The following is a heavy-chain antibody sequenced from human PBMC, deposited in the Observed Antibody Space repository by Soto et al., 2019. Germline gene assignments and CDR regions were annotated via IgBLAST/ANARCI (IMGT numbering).Heavy chain of an antibody. Sequence: SETLSLTCAVYGGSFSGYYWSWIRQPPGKGLEWIGEINHSGSTNYNPSLKSRVTISVDTSKNQFSLKLSSVTAADTAVYYCARAHYYGSGSYYYYMDVWGKGTTVTVSS. CDR3: ARAHYYGSGSYYYYMDV. V-gene: IGHV4-34*01. CDR1: GGSFSGYY. J-gene: IGHJ6*03. D-gene: IGHD3-10*01. CDR2: INHSGST.